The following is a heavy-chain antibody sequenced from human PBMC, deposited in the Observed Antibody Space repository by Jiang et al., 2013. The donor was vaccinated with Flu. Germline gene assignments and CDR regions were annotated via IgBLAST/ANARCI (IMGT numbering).Heavy chain of an antibody. CDR3: ARDRGSGWYGYFQH. D-gene: IGHD6-19*01. V-gene: IGHV4-59*01. CDR1: GGSISSYY. CDR2: IYYSGST. J-gene: IGHJ1*01. Sequence: GSGLVKPSETLSLTCTVSGGSISSYYWSWIRQPPGKGLEWIGYIYYSGSTNYNPSLKSRVTISVDTSKNQFSLKLSSVTAADTAVYYCARDRGSGWYGYFQHWGPGHPGHRLL.